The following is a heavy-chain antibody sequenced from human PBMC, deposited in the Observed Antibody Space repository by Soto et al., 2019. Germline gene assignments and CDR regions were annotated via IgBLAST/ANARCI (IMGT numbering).Heavy chain of an antibody. CDR1: GFTVSSNY. CDR2: IYSGGST. CDR3: AREIVVPAATDYDYYYGMDA. Sequence: QTGGSLRLSCAASGFTVSSNYMSWVRQAPGKGLEWVSVIYSGGSTYYADSVKGRFTISRDNSKNTLYLQMNSLRAEDTAVYYCAREIVVPAATDYDYYYGMDALGQRGTVTVS. D-gene: IGHD2-2*01. J-gene: IGHJ6*02. V-gene: IGHV3-53*01.